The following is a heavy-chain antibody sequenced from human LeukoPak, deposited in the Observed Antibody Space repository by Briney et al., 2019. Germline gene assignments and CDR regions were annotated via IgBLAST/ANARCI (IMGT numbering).Heavy chain of an antibody. Sequence: GGSLRLSCAASGFTFSSYWMSWVRQAPGKGLEWVANIKHDGSENHYVDSVKGRFTISRDNAKNSLYLQMNSLRSDDTAVYYCARSGAGYWGQGTLVTVSS. V-gene: IGHV3-7*01. J-gene: IGHJ4*02. CDR1: GFTFSSYW. D-gene: IGHD1-26*01. CDR3: ARSGAGY. CDR2: IKHDGSEN.